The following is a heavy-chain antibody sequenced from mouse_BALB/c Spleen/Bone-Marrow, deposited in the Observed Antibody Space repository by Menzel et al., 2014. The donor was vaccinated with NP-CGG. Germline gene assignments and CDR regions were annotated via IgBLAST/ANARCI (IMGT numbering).Heavy chain of an antibody. CDR3: ARRDYWFLDV. V-gene: IGHV1-54*01. CDR2: INPGSGGS. CDR1: GYAFTNYW. J-gene: IGHJ1*01. Sequence: LQQSGAELVRPETSVKVPCKASGYAFTNYWIEWEKQRPGRGLEGIGVINPGSGGSNYNEKFKDKATLTADKSSSTAYMQLSSLTSEDSAVYYCARRDYWFLDVWSGGPPVSVSS.